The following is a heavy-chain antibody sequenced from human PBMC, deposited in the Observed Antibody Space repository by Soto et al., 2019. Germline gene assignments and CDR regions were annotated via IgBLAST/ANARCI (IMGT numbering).Heavy chain of an antibody. CDR2: IIPILGIA. V-gene: IGHV1-69*02. CDR3: ASLGRIAVAGMLDY. CDR1: GGTFSSYT. D-gene: IGHD6-19*01. J-gene: IGHJ4*02. Sequence: SVKVSCKASGGTFSSYTISWVQQAPGQGLEWMGRIIPILGIANYAQKFQGRVTITADKSTSTAYMELSSLRSEDTAVYYCASLGRIAVAGMLDYWGQGTLVTVSS.